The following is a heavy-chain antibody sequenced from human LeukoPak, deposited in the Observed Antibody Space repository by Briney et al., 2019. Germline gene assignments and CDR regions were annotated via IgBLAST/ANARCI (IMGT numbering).Heavy chain of an antibody. Sequence: GRSLRLSCAASGFIFSTYAMHWVRQAPGQGLEWVAVISYDGSNKYYADSVKGRFTISRDNSKNTLYLQINTLQAEDTAVYYCARDGRYCGGGGCSDAFDIWGQGTMVTVSS. V-gene: IGHV3-30-3*01. J-gene: IGHJ3*02. D-gene: IGHD2-15*01. CDR1: GFIFSTYA. CDR3: ARDGRYCGGGGCSDAFDI. CDR2: ISYDGSNK.